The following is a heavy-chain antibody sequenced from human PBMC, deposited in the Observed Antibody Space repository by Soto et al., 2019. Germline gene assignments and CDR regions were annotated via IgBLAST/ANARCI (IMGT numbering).Heavy chain of an antibody. CDR1: GASISNTKW. Sequence: PSETLSLTCAVSGASISNTKWWSWVRQPPGKGLEWIAEVYDTGSTNYNPSLKSRVTLSVDKSKNQFSLKLNSMTAADTAVYYCAMSPGLYAIENWGPGMLVTVSS. D-gene: IGHD2-8*01. CDR2: VYDTGST. V-gene: IGHV4-4*02. CDR3: AMSPGLYAIEN. J-gene: IGHJ4*02.